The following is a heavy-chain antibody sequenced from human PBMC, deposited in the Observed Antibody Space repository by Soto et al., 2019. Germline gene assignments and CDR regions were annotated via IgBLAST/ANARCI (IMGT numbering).Heavy chain of an antibody. CDR2: IYYSGST. D-gene: IGHD5-18*01. J-gene: IGHJ4*02. Sequence: SATLSLTCTVSGGSISSYYWSWIRQPPGKGLEWIGYIYYSGSTNYNPSLKSRVTISVDTSKNQFSLKLSCVTAADTAVYYCARGKRGYSYGAFDYWGQGTLVTAPQ. V-gene: IGHV4-59*01. CDR1: GGSISSYY. CDR3: ARGKRGYSYGAFDY.